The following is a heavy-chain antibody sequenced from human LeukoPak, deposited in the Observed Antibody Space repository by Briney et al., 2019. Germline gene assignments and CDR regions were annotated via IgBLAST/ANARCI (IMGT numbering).Heavy chain of an antibody. CDR2: ISGSGGST. Sequence: GGSLRLSCAASGFTFSSYAMSWVRQAPGKGLEWVSTISGSGGSTYYADSVKGRFTISRDNSKNTLYLQMNSLRAEDTAVYYCAKMDGGNSGPDYWGQGTLVTVSS. J-gene: IGHJ4*02. CDR3: AKMDGGNSGPDY. D-gene: IGHD4-23*01. CDR1: GFTFSSYA. V-gene: IGHV3-23*01.